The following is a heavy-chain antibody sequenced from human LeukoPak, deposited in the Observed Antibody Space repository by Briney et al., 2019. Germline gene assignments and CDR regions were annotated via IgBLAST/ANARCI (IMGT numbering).Heavy chain of an antibody. CDR2: IYYSGST. CDR1: GDSISSYY. CDR3: ARRPVPAAPLDY. J-gene: IGHJ4*02. Sequence: SETLSLTCTVTGDSISSYYWSWIRQPPGKGLEWIGYIYYSGSTNYNPSLKSRVTISVDTSKNQFSLKLRSVTAADTAVYYCARRPVPAAPLDYWGQGTLVTVSS. V-gene: IGHV4-59*08. D-gene: IGHD2-2*01.